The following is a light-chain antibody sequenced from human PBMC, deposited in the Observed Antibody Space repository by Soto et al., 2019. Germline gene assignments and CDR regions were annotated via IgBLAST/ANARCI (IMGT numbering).Light chain of an antibody. CDR2: DAS. J-gene: IGKJ2*01. CDR1: QSISSW. V-gene: IGKV1-5*01. CDR3: QQYNSDSPYT. Sequence: DIQMTQSPSTLSASVGDRVTITCRAIQSISSWLAWYQQKPGKAPKLLIYDASSLESWVPSRFSGSGSGTEFTLTISSLQPDEFATYYCQQYNSDSPYTFGQGTKLEIK.